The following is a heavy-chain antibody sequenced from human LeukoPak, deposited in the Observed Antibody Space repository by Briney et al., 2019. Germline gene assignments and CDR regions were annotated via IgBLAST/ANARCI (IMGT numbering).Heavy chain of an antibody. D-gene: IGHD3-22*01. Sequence: PSGTLSLTCTVSGGSISSYYWSWIRQPPGKGLEWIGYIYYSGSTNYNPSLKSRVTISVDTSKNQFSLKLSSVTAADTAVYYCARESYDSSGYYVSYYFDYWGQGTLVTVSS. CDR3: ARESYDSSGYYVSYYFDY. J-gene: IGHJ4*02. CDR2: IYYSGST. V-gene: IGHV4-59*01. CDR1: GGSISSYY.